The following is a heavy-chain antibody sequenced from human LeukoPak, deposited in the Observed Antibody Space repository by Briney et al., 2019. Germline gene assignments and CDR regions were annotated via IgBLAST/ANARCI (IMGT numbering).Heavy chain of an antibody. D-gene: IGHD3-10*01. CDR2: IYYSGLT. CDR3: ARERTYFGSGSYPDS. CDR1: GGSTSSGGYY. J-gene: IGHJ4*02. V-gene: IGHV4-31*03. Sequence: SQTLSLTCTVSGGSTSSGGYYWSWIRQHPGKGLEWIGYIYYSGLTYYNPSLGSRVTVSLDTSRNQFSLKLTSVTAADTAVYNCARERTYFGSGSYPDSWGQGTLVTVSS.